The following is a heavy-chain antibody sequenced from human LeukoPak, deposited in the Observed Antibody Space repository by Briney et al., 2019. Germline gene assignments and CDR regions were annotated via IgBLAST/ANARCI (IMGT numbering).Heavy chain of an antibody. D-gene: IGHD3-22*01. V-gene: IGHV1-18*01. J-gene: IGHJ5*02. CDR2: ISAYNGNT. Sequence: ASVTVSCTASGYTFTSYGISWVRQAPGQGLEWMGWISAYNGNTNYAQKLQGRVTMTTDTSTSTAYMELRSLRSDDTAVYYCARESYYYDSSGYYPLVTWGQGTLVTVSS. CDR1: GYTFTSYG. CDR3: ARESYYYDSSGYYPLVT.